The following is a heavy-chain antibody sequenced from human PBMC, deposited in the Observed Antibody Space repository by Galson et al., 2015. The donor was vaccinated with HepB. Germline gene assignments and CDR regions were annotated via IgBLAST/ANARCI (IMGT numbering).Heavy chain of an antibody. D-gene: IGHD2-2*01. CDR3: AGVVVPAAKTDSSYYYGMDV. J-gene: IGHJ6*02. Sequence: SVKVSCKASGGTFSSYAISWVRQAPGQGLEWMGGIIPIFGTANYAQKFQGRVTITADESTSTAYMELSSLRSEDTAVYYCAGVVVPAAKTDSSYYYGMDVWGQGTTVTVSS. CDR2: IIPIFGTA. V-gene: IGHV1-69*13. CDR1: GGTFSSYA.